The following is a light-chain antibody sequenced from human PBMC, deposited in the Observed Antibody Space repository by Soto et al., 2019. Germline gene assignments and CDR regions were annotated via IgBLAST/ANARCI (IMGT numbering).Light chain of an antibody. CDR2: DAS. J-gene: IGKJ1*01. Sequence: DIQVTQSPPTLSASVGERVTITCRASQSIIGTLAWYQQRPGKAPKLLIVDASNLERGVPSRFSGSGSGTEFSLTISSLQPDDFATYYCQQYETYSRTFGQGTKVDIK. V-gene: IGKV1-5*01. CDR3: QQYETYSRT. CDR1: QSIIGT.